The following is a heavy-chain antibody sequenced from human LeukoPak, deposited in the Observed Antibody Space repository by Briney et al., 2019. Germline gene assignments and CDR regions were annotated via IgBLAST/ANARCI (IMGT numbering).Heavy chain of an antibody. CDR2: SSYSGSA. CDR1: GASITSGAYY. Sequence: KPSQTLSLTCTVSGASITSGAYYWTWIRQHPGEGLEWIGYSSYSGSAYYNPSLKSRVTISVDTSKSQFSLKLSSVTAADTAVYYCARLRPFDYWGQGTLVTVSS. V-gene: IGHV4-31*03. J-gene: IGHJ4*02. CDR3: ARLRPFDY.